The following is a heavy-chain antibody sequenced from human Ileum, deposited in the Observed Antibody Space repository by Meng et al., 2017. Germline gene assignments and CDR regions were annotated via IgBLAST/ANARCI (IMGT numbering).Heavy chain of an antibody. Sequence: QVQLQESGPGLVTPSATLALICTVSGGSVSTSDYQWGWIRQPPGKGLEWIGYAGTNYNPSLKSRVTISVDTSKRQFSLKLTSVTAADTAVYYCARDHWGSLDYWGQGILVTVSS. J-gene: IGHJ4*02. D-gene: IGHD7-27*01. V-gene: IGHV4-61*08. CDR1: GGSVSTSDYQ. CDR2: AGT. CDR3: ARDHWGSLDY.